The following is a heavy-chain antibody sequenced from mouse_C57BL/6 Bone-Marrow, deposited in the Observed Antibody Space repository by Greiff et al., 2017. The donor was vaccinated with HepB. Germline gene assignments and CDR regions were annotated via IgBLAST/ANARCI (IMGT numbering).Heavy chain of an antibody. CDR1: GFSLTSYG. D-gene: IGHD2-3*01. CDR2: IWRGGST. J-gene: IGHJ4*01. Sequence: QVQLKESGPGLVQPSQSLSITCTVSGFSLTSYGVHWVRQSPGKGLEWLGVIWRGGSTDYNAAFMSRLSITKDNSKSQVFFKMNSLQADDTAIYYCAKNTDGYYPYYAMDYWGQGTSVTVSS. V-gene: IGHV2-5*01. CDR3: AKNTDGYYPYYAMDY.